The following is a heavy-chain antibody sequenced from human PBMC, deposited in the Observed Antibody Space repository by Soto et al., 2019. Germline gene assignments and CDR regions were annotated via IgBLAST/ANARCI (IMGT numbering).Heavy chain of an antibody. CDR3: AREAASGRSGFDY. D-gene: IGHD6-13*01. Sequence: QVQLVQSGAEVKKPGASVMVSCKASGYPFTTYGISWLRQAPGQGPEWMGWINPYNGNTKYRQEVQGRLTMTTDTSTSTAFMELRSLRSDDTAVYFCAREAASGRSGFDYWGQGTLVTVSS. J-gene: IGHJ4*02. V-gene: IGHV1-18*01. CDR1: GYPFTTYG. CDR2: INPYNGNT.